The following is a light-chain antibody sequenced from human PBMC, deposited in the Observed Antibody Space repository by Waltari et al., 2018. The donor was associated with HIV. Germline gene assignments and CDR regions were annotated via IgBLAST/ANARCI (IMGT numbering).Light chain of an antibody. CDR1: QSISNNY. J-gene: IGKJ1*01. V-gene: IGKV3-20*01. CDR3: QQYVSSPQT. CDR2: GAS. Sequence: EIVLTQSPGPLSLSPGERGTLPCRASQSISNNYLAWYQQKPGHAPRLLIYGASGRATGIPERFSGSGSGTDFTLTISRLEPEDFAVYYCQQYVSSPQTFGQGSKVEIK.